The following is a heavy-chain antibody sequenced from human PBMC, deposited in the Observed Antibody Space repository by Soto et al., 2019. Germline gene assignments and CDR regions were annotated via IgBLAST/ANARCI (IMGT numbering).Heavy chain of an antibody. J-gene: IGHJ6*02. CDR3: AKNTVTTGEDFGMDV. CDR2: ISGSGGST. V-gene: IGHV3-23*01. CDR1: VFTFSSYA. Sequence: GWSLRLSCASSVFTFSSYAMSWVRQAPGKGLEWVSAISGSGGSTYYADSVKGRFTISRDNSKNTLYLQMNSLRAEDTAVYYCAKNTVTTGEDFGMDVWGQGTTVTVSS. D-gene: IGHD4-4*01.